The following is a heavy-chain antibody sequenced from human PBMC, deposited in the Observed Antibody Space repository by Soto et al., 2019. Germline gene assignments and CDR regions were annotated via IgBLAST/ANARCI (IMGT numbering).Heavy chain of an antibody. J-gene: IGHJ4*02. D-gene: IGHD6-19*01. CDR2: MNPNSGNT. V-gene: IGHV1-8*01. Sequence: QVQLVQSGAEVKKPGASVKVSCKASGYTFTSYDINWVRQATGQGLEWMGWMNPNSGNTGYAQKCRGXXXMXGNTCISTAYIELSSWRSEDTAVYYCASSGSGWYLYWGQGTLVTVSS. CDR3: ASSGSGWYLY. CDR1: GYTFTSYD.